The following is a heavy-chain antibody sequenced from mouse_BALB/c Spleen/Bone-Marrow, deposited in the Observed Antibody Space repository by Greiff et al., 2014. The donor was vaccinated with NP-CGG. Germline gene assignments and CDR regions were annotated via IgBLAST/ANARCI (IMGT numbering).Heavy chain of an antibody. D-gene: IGHD1-1*01. J-gene: IGHJ4*01. CDR2: IDPYSGGS. CDR3: ARRVYYDYYAMDY. V-gene: IGHV1S135*01. Sequence: SGPEPVKPGASVKVSCKASGYTFTNYNMYWVKQSHGKSLEWIGYIDPYSGGSRYNQNFKGKATLTVDKSSSTAYMHLNSLTSEDSAVYYCARRVYYDYYAMDYWGQGTSVTVSS. CDR1: GYTFTNYN.